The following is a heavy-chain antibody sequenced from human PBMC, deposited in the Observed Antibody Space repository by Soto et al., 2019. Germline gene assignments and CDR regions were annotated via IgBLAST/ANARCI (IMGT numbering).Heavy chain of an antibody. V-gene: IGHV2-5*02. D-gene: IGHD3-16*01. Sequence: QITLKESGPTLVKPTQTLTLTCTFSGFSFTTDGMGVGWIRQPPGKALEWLALIYWDDDKPYSPSLKSRLTITKDASRTQVVLTLTNMDPADTATYYCAHLLGAASGTRYYVDYWGQGTLVTVSS. J-gene: IGHJ4*02. CDR3: AHLLGAASGTRYYVDY. CDR2: IYWDDDK. CDR1: GFSFTTDGMG.